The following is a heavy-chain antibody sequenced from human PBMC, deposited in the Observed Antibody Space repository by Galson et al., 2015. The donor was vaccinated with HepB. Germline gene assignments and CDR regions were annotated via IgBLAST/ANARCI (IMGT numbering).Heavy chain of an antibody. CDR2: VWYDGANK. Sequence: SLRLSCAMSGFTFSHHGMHWVRQAPGKGLEWVAVVWYDGANKYYLDSVKGRFAISRDNVKNSMSLQMNSLRAEDTAVYYCAKNYVEYSRYYFDYWGQGTLVTVSS. V-gene: IGHV3-33*03. J-gene: IGHJ4*02. CDR1: GFTFSHHG. CDR3: AKNYVEYSRYYFDY. D-gene: IGHD2/OR15-2a*01.